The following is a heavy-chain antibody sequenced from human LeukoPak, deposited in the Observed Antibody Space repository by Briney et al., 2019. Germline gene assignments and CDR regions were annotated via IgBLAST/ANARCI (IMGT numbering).Heavy chain of an antibody. V-gene: IGHV1-69*05. CDR1: GGTFSSYA. D-gene: IGHD5-18*01. J-gene: IGHJ3*02. CDR3: ASVDTAMARVDAFDI. Sequence: SVKVSCKASGGTFSSYAISWVRQAPGQGLEWMGRIIPIFGTANYAQKFQGRVTITTDESTSTAYMELSSLRSEDTAVYYCASVDTAMARVDAFDIWGQGTMVTVSS. CDR2: IIPIFGTA.